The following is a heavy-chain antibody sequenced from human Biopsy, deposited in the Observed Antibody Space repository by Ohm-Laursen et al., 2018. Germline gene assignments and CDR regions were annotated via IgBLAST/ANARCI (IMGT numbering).Heavy chain of an antibody. D-gene: IGHD3-3*01. CDR3: ARLYRLDDYWNDDPPDAFDV. CDR2: IYYSGST. CDR1: GGSISSDY. Sequence: SQTLSLTCTVSGGSISSDYWSWIRQTPGKGLEWIGYIYYSGSTNYNPSLKSRVTISVDTSKNQFPLRLNSVTAADTAVFFCARLYRLDDYWNDDPPDAFDVWGQGTMVTVSS. V-gene: IGHV4-59*01. J-gene: IGHJ3*01.